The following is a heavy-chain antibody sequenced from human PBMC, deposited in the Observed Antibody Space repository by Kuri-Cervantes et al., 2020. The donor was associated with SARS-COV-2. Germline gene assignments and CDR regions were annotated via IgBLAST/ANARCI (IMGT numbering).Heavy chain of an antibody. V-gene: IGHV1-24*01. D-gene: IGHD4/OR15-4a*01. Sequence: ASVKVSCKASGGTFSSYAISWVRQAPGKGLEWMGGFDPEDGETIYAQKFQGRVTMTEDTSTDTAYMELSSLRSEDTAVYYCATSYAVSLAMVVDYWGQGTLVTVSS. CDR1: GGTFSSYA. J-gene: IGHJ4*02. CDR2: FDPEDGET. CDR3: ATSYAVSLAMVVDY.